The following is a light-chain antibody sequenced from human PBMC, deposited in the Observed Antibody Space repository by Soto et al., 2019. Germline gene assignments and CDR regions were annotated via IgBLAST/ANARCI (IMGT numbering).Light chain of an antibody. J-gene: IGLJ1*01. Sequence: SALTQPASGYGSPGQSITFSCTGTSSDVGGYNYVSWYQQHPGKAPKLMIYDVSNRPSGVSNRFSGSKSGNTASLTISGLQAEDEADYYCSSYTSSSTLHYVFGTGTKVTVL. CDR2: DVS. V-gene: IGLV2-14*01. CDR3: SSYTSSSTLHYV. CDR1: SSDVGGYNY.